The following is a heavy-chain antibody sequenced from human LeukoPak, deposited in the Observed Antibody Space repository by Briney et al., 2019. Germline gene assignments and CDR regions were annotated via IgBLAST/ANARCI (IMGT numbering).Heavy chain of an antibody. V-gene: IGHV1-2*02. CDR3: RGGAVAGTETFDY. CDR1: GYTFTGYY. Sequence: ASVKVSCKASGYTFTGYYMHWVRQAPGQGLEWMGWINPNSGGTNYAQKFQGRVTMTRDTSISTAYMELSRLRSDDTAVYYCRGGAVAGTETFDYWGQGTLVTVSS. CDR2: INPNSGGT. D-gene: IGHD6-19*01. J-gene: IGHJ4*02.